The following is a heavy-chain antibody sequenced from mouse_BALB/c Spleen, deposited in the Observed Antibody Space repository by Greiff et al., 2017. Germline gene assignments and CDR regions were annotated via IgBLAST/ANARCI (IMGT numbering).Heavy chain of an antibody. J-gene: IGHJ4*01. D-gene: IGHD1-1*01. CDR1: GYSITSGYS. CDR3: ARGGYYGSRGYYAMDY. V-gene: IGHV3-1*02. CDR2: IHYSGST. Sequence: VQLQQSGPGLVKPSQSLSLTCTVTGYSITSGYSWHWIRQFPGNKLEWMGYIHYSGSTNYNPSLKSRISITRDTSKNQFFLQLNSVTTEDTATYYCARGGYYGSRGYYAMDYWGQGTSVTVSS.